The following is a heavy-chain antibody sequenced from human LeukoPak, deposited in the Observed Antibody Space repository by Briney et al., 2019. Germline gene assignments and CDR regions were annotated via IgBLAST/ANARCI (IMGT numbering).Heavy chain of an antibody. J-gene: IGHJ4*02. D-gene: IGHD3-22*01. V-gene: IGHV3-48*03. CDR3: ARDNGRDYDSSGYYSFFDY. CDR2: ISSSGSNI. CDR1: GFTFSSYE. Sequence: GGSLRLSCAASGFTFSSYEMNWVRQAPGKGLEWVSYISSSGSNIYYADSVKGGFTISREKAKNSLYLQMNSLRAEDTAVYYCARDNGRDYDSSGYYSFFDYWGQGTLVTVSS.